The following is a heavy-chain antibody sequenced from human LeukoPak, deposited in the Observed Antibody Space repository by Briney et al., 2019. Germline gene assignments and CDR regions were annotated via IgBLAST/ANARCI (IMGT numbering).Heavy chain of an antibody. CDR2: INWNGGST. D-gene: IGHD2-2*01. CDR3: ARRVQVVPAATPVYYMDV. CDR1: GFTFDVYG. Sequence: GGSLRLSCAASGFTFDVYGMSWVRHAPGKGLEWVSGINWNGGSTGYADSVKGRFTISRDNAKNSLYLQMNSLRAEDTALYHCARRVQVVPAATPVYYMDVWGKGTSVTVSS. J-gene: IGHJ6*03. V-gene: IGHV3-20*01.